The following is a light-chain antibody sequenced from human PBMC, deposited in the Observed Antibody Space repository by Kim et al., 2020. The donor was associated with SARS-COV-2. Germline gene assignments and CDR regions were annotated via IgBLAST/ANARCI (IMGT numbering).Light chain of an antibody. CDR1: SSNIGAGYD. J-gene: IGLJ2*01. CDR3: QSYDSSLSDVV. CDR2: GNS. V-gene: IGLV1-40*01. Sequence: QRVTISCPGSSSNIGAGYDVHWYQQLPGTAPNLLIYGNSNRPSGVPDRFSGSKSGTLVSLAITWLQAEDEADYYCQSYDSSLSDVVFGGGTKLTVL.